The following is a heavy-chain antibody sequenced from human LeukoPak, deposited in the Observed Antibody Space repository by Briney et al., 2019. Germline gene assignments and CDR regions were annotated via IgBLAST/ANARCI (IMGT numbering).Heavy chain of an antibody. Sequence: SETLSLTCTVSGGSISSGDYYWSWIRQPPGKGLEWIGEINHSGSTNYNPSLKSRVTISVDTSKNQFSLKLSSVTAADTAVYYCARGRSCDYVWGSYRYTYFDYWGQGTLVTVSS. J-gene: IGHJ4*02. D-gene: IGHD3-16*02. V-gene: IGHV4-39*07. CDR2: INHSGST. CDR3: ARGRSCDYVWGSYRYTYFDY. CDR1: GGSISSGDYY.